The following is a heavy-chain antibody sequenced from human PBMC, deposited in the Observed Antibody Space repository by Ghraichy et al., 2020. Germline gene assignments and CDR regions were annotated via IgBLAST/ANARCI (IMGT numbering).Heavy chain of an antibody. CDR3: VRAVTGWPNWFDP. CDR2: IYSGGTT. Sequence: GGSLRLSCAASGFSVSTNYMAWFRQAPGKGLEWVSVIYSGGTTNYAESVRGRFTISRDNSKNTLYLQMNSLRVEDTAAYYCVRAVTGWPNWFDPWGQGTLVTVSS. CDR1: GFSVSTNY. V-gene: IGHV3-66*01. D-gene: IGHD1-14*01. J-gene: IGHJ5*02.